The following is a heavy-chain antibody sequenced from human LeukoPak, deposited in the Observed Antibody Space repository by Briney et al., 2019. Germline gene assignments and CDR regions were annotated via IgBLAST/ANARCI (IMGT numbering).Heavy chain of an antibody. Sequence: GGSPTLSCAASGFAFSSYSMHWIRQPPGKGLEWVASISSSGSYEYNADSLKGRYTITRYNAKITVFLQLNRLTVEDTAVYYCARGMIRGALWGVDFWGLGSLVTVSS. D-gene: IGHD3-10*01. CDR3: ARGMIRGALWGVDF. CDR2: ISSSGSYE. V-gene: IGHV3-21*01. CDR1: GFAFSSYS. J-gene: IGHJ4*02.